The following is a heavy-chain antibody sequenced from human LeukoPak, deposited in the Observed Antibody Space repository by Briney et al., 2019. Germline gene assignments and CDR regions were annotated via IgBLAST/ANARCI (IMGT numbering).Heavy chain of an antibody. V-gene: IGHV1-69*05. J-gene: IGHJ6*03. D-gene: IGHD6-6*01. CDR2: IIPIFGTA. Sequence: SVKVSCKASGGTFSSYAISWVRQAPGQGLEWMGGIIPIFGTANYAQKFQGRVTVTTDESTSTAYMELSSLRSEDTAVYYCARAMYGSSGGDYYYYYYMDVWGKGTTVTVSS. CDR3: ARAMYGSSGGDYYYYYYMDV. CDR1: GGTFSSYA.